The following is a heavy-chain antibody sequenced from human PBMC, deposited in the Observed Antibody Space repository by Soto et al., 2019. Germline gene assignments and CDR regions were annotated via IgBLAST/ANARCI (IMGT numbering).Heavy chain of an antibody. D-gene: IGHD3-3*01. Sequence: AGGSLRLSCAASGFTFSSYAMSWVRQAPGKGLEWVSAISGSGGSTYYADSVKGRFTISRDNSKNTLYLQMNSLRAEDTAVYYCAKLPLYYDFWSGYYLGDYWGQGTLVTVSS. CDR1: GFTFSSYA. CDR3: AKLPLYYDFWSGYYLGDY. V-gene: IGHV3-23*01. J-gene: IGHJ4*02. CDR2: ISGSGGST.